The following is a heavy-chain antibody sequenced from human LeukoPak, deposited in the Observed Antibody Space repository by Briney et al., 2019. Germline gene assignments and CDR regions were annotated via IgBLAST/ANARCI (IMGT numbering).Heavy chain of an antibody. V-gene: IGHV1-8*03. CDR3: ARLVEGGRVGWFDP. CDR1: GYTFTSYD. J-gene: IGHJ5*02. CDR2: MNPNSGNT. Sequence: ASVKVSCKASGYTFTSYDINWVRQAAGQGLEWMGWMNPNSGNTGYAQKFQGRVTITRNTSISTAYMELSSLRSEDTAVYYCARLVEGGRVGWFDPWGQGTLVTVSS. D-gene: IGHD3-10*01.